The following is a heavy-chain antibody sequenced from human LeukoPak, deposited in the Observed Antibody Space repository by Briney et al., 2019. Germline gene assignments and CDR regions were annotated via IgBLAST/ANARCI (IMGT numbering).Heavy chain of an antibody. CDR1: GFTFSSYA. D-gene: IGHD6-13*01. J-gene: IGHJ3*02. V-gene: IGHV3-23*01. Sequence: GGALRLSCAASGFTFSSYAMSWVRQAPGKGLGGVSAISSSGGSTYYADSVNGRFTISRDNCKNTRYLQMNSLRAEDTAVYYCANPNYAIEQQPSQNGAFDIWGQGTMVTVSS. CDR3: ANPNYAIEQQPSQNGAFDI. CDR2: ISSSGGST.